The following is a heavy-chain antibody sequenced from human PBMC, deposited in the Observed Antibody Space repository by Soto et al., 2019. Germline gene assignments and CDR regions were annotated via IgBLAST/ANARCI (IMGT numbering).Heavy chain of an antibody. Sequence: ASVKVSCKASGYTFTIYYMHCVLQSPVQGLEWMGIINPSGGSTSYAQKFQGRVTMTRDTSTSTVYMELSSLRSEDTAVYYCAREGKEVAAAIGMDVWGQGTTVTVSS. CDR2: INPSGGST. CDR1: GYTFTIYY. J-gene: IGHJ6*02. V-gene: IGHV1-46*01. CDR3: AREGKEVAAAIGMDV. D-gene: IGHD6-13*01.